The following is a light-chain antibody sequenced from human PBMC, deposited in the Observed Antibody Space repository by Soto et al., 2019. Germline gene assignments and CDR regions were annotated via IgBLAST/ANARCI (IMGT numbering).Light chain of an antibody. CDR1: QDIAKN. V-gene: IGKV1-33*01. Sequence: QMTQSPSSLSASVGDRVTITCQASQDIAKNLNWYQQKPGKAPKLLIYDASSLQTGVPSRFSGSGSATHFTFTISSLQSEDIATYYCKQYDNLLPITFGQGTRLEIK. CDR3: KQYDNLLPIT. J-gene: IGKJ5*01. CDR2: DAS.